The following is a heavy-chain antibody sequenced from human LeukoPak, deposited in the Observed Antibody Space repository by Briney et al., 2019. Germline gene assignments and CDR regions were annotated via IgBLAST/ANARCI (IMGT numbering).Heavy chain of an antibody. CDR2: INPNSGGT. J-gene: IGHJ3*02. CDR3: ARELVPVGATSAFDI. V-gene: IGHV1-2*02. CDR1: GYTFTGYY. Sequence: GASVKVSRKASGYTFTGYYMHWVRQAPGQGLEWMGWINPNSGGTNYAQKFQGRVTMTRDTSISTAYMELSRLRSDDTAVYYCARELVPVGATSAFDIWGQGAMVTVSS. D-gene: IGHD1-26*01.